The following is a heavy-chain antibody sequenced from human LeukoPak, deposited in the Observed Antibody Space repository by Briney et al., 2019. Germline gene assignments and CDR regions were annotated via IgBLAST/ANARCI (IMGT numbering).Heavy chain of an antibody. V-gene: IGHV4-39*01. CDR1: GGTIGSINYY. Sequence: SETLSLTCTVSGGTIGSINYYWAWIRQPPGKGLEWIGTIYYSGSTYYNPSLKSRVTPSTGTSETQFSLKLTSVTAADTAVYYCARQQRYYYGSGPQLLSWFDPWGQGTLVTVSS. J-gene: IGHJ5*02. CDR3: ARQQRYYYGSGPQLLSWFDP. CDR2: IYYSGST. D-gene: IGHD3-10*01.